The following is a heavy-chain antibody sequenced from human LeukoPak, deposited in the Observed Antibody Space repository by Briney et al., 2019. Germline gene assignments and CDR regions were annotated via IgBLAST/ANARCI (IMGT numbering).Heavy chain of an antibody. CDR1: GFTFSNSW. D-gene: IGHD3-10*01. V-gene: IGHV3-7*01. CDR2: IKHDGTEK. J-gene: IGHJ3*02. CDR3: ARTSGSAAFGI. Sequence: GGSLRLSCAASGFTFSNSWMSWVRQAPGKGLEWVANIKHDGTEKYHVDSMKGRFTISRDNAKNSLYLQMNSLRAEDTSVYYCARTSGSAAFGIWGQGTMVTVSS.